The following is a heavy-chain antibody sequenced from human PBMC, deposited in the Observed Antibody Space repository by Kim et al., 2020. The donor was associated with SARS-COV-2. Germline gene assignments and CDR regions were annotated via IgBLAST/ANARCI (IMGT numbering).Heavy chain of an antibody. Sequence: GGSLRLSCAASGFTFSSYGMHWVRQAPGKGLEWVAVIWYDGSNKYYADSVKGRFTISRDNSKNTLYLQMNSLRAEDTAVYYCAKDDPYSSSWYRAFDIWGQGQWSPSLQ. CDR3: AKDDPYSSSWYRAFDI. D-gene: IGHD6-13*01. CDR2: IWYDGSNK. V-gene: IGHV3-33*06. CDR1: GFTFSSYG. J-gene: IGHJ3*02.